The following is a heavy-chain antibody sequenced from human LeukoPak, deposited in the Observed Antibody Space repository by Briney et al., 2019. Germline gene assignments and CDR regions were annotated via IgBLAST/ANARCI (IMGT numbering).Heavy chain of an antibody. CDR3: ARVDYYDSSGYPYYYSTDI. Sequence: GGSLRLSCAASGFTFSNYGMNWVRQAPGKGLEWVSSISSSSSYIYYADSVKGRFTISRDNAKNSLYVQMNRLRAEDTAVYYCARVDYYDSSGYPYYYSTDIWGKGTPVTVSS. V-gene: IGHV3-21*01. D-gene: IGHD3-22*01. J-gene: IGHJ6*03. CDR2: ISSSSSYI. CDR1: GFTFSNYG.